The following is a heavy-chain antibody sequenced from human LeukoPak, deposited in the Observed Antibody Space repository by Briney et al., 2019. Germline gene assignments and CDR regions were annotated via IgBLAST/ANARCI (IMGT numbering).Heavy chain of an antibody. V-gene: IGHV4-39*07. CDR3: ARVGIAVARIIDY. CDR1: GGSISSSSYY. Sequence: SETLSLTCTVSGGSISSSSYYWGWIRQPPGKGLEWIGSIYYSGSTYYNPSLKSRVTISVDTSKNQFSLKLSSVTAADTAVYYCARVGIAVARIIDYWGQGTLVTVSS. J-gene: IGHJ4*02. CDR2: IYYSGST. D-gene: IGHD6-19*01.